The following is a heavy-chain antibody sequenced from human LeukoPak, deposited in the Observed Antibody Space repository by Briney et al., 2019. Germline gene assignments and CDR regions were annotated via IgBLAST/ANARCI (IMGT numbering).Heavy chain of an antibody. CDR3: AREGPRGNSQFDY. D-gene: IGHD2/OR15-2a*01. V-gene: IGHV3-33*01. Sequence: SLRLSCVASGFTFSSYGMHWVRQAPGKGLEWVALIWYDGSNKYYTDSVKGRLTISRDNSKNTLYLQMNSLRAEDTAVYYCAREGPRGNSQFDYWGQGTLVTVSS. CDR1: GFTFSSYG. CDR2: IWYDGSNK. J-gene: IGHJ4*02.